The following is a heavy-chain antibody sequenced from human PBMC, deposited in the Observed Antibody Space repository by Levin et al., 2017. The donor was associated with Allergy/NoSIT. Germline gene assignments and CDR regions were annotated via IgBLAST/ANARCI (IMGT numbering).Heavy chain of an antibody. V-gene: IGHV3-23*01. CDR3: AKGHYYDSSGFLYKSDAFDM. J-gene: IGHJ3*02. CDR1: GFTFRSYA. CDR2: ISGNGDST. D-gene: IGHD3-22*01. Sequence: PAGGSLRLSCAASGFTFRSYAMNWVRQAPGKGLEWVSVISGNGDSTYYADSVKGRFTISRDNSKNTLYLQMNSLRAEDTAIYYCAKGHYYDSSGFLYKSDAFDMWGQGTMVTVSS.